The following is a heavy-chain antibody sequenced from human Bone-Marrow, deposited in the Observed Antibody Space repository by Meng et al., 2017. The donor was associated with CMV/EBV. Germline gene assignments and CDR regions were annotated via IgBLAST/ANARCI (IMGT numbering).Heavy chain of an antibody. J-gene: IGHJ3*02. CDR1: GYTFTSYD. D-gene: IGHD1-26*01. Sequence: ASVKVSCKASGYTFTSYDINWVRQATGQGLEWMGWMNPNSGGTNYAQKFQGRVTMTRDTSISTAYMELSRLRSDDTAVYYCASLWELLGAFDIWGQGTMVTVSS. V-gene: IGHV1-2*02. CDR3: ASLWELLGAFDI. CDR2: MNPNSGGT.